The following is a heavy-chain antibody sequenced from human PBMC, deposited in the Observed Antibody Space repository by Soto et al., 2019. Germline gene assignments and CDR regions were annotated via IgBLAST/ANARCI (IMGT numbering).Heavy chain of an antibody. Sequence: QVQLQESGPGLVKPSGTLSLTCAVSGGSISSSYWWSWVRQPPGKGLEWIGEIYHSGSTNYNPSLKSRVPISVDKSKNQFSLKLTSVTAADTAVYYCARVSGSYYYGMDVWGQGTTVTVSS. CDR2: IYHSGST. D-gene: IGHD1-26*01. CDR1: GGSISSSYW. CDR3: ARVSGSYYYGMDV. J-gene: IGHJ6*02. V-gene: IGHV4-4*02.